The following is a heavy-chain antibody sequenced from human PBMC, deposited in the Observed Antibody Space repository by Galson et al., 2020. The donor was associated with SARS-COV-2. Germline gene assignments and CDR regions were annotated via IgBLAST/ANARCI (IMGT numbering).Heavy chain of an antibody. Sequence: SQTLSLTCTVSGGSISSGSYYWSWIRQPAGKGLEWIGRIYTSGNTNYNPSLKGRLTKTMDTSKNQFSLKLSSVTAAETAVYDCARVEGWGSTWFFDYWGQGTPVTVSS. J-gene: IGHJ4*02. CDR1: GGSISSGSYY. CDR3: ARVEGWGSTWFFDY. D-gene: IGHD6-13*01. CDR2: IYTSGNT. V-gene: IGHV4-61*02.